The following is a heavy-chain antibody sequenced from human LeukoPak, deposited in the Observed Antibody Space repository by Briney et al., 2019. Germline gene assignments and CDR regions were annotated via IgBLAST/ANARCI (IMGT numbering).Heavy chain of an antibody. CDR3: ARGILTGYDAFVLDY. J-gene: IGHJ4*02. CDR1: GGSISSYY. Sequence: SETLSLTCTVSGGSISSYYWSWIRQPPGKGLEWIGYINYSGSTNYNPSLKSRVTISVDTSNNQFSLKLSSVTAADTAVYYCARGILTGYDAFVLDYWGQGTLVTVSS. D-gene: IGHD3-9*01. CDR2: INYSGST. V-gene: IGHV4-59*08.